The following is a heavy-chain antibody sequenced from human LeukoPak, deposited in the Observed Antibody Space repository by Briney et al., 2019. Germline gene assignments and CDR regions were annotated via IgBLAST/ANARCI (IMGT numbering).Heavy chain of an antibody. CDR3: VKDMEDTTTLIISDFAA. CDR2: IRYDSSRQ. J-gene: IGHJ5*02. D-gene: IGHD5-18*01. CDR1: GFSFSDYG. V-gene: IGHV3-30*02. Sequence: PGGSLRLSCEASGFSFSDYGMHWVRQAPGKGLEWVSYIRYDSSRQNHADSVKGRFIISRDNSQKMLYLQMNSVRPEDTAVYYCVKDMEDTTTLIISDFAAWGQGTQVTVSP.